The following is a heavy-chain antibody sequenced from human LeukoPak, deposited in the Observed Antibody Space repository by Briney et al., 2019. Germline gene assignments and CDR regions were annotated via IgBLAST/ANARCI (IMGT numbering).Heavy chain of an antibody. J-gene: IGHJ4*02. CDR3: ARDTSMRSDY. Sequence: GGSLRLSGAASGFTFSSYWIHWVRQAPGKGLVWVSCISSDGSQTRYADSVKGRFTVSRDNAKNTLYLQMNSLRAEDTAVYYCARDTSMRSDYWGQGTLVTVTP. D-gene: IGHD2/OR15-2a*01. CDR1: GFTFSSYW. CDR2: ISSDGSQT. V-gene: IGHV3-74*01.